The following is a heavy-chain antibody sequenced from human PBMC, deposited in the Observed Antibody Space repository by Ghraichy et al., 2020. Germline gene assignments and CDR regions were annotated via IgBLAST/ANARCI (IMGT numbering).Heavy chain of an antibody. CDR3: AREGYDFWSGYYTGWGAYYYGMDV. D-gene: IGHD3-3*01. CDR2: IKQDGSEK. V-gene: IGHV3-7*01. CDR1: GFTFSSYW. Sequence: LSLTCAASGFTFSSYWMSWVRQAPGKGLEWVANIKQDGSEKYYEDSVKGRFTISRDNAKNSLYLQMNSLRAEDTAVYYCAREGYDFWSGYYTGWGAYYYGMDVWGQGTTVTVSS. J-gene: IGHJ6*02.